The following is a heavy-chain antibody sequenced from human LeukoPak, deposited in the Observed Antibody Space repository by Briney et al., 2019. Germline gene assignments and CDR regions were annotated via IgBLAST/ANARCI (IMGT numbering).Heavy chain of an antibody. D-gene: IGHD3-10*01. CDR2: IIPIFGTA. CDR1: GGTFSSYA. Sequence: ASVKVSCKASGGTFSSYAISWVRQAPGQGLEWMGGIIPIFGTANYAQKFQGRVTITADESTSTAYMELSSLRSDDTAVYYCAKSNGYGLVDIWGQGTMVTVSS. CDR3: AKSNGYGLVDI. J-gene: IGHJ3*02. V-gene: IGHV1-69*13.